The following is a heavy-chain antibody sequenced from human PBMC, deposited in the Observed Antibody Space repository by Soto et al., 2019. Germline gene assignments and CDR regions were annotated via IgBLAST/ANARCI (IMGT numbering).Heavy chain of an antibody. CDR1: GYTLTRYG. V-gene: IGHV1-18*01. CDR3: ARDFHQIYYQGSGSYQEIWYDT. J-gene: IGHJ5*02. Sequence: GASVKVSCKASGYTLTRYGITWVRQAPGQGLEWMGRISADNGNTNSAQKFQGRVTMSTDTSTSTVYMELRSLGSDDTAIYYCARDFHQIYYQGSGSYQEIWYDTGGQGAQVTVS. D-gene: IGHD3-10*01. CDR2: ISADNGNT.